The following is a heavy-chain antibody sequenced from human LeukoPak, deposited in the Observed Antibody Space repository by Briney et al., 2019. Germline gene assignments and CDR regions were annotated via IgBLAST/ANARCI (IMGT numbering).Heavy chain of an antibody. Sequence: ASVKVSCKASGYTFTSYGISWVRQAPGQGLEWMGWISAYNGNTNYAQKLQGRVTMTTDTSTSTAYMELRSLRSDDTAVYYCARGFPHRGNYDSSGYYSYFFDYWGQGTLVTVSS. CDR3: ARGFPHRGNYDSSGYYSYFFDY. CDR2: ISAYNGNT. V-gene: IGHV1-18*01. CDR1: GYTFTSYG. D-gene: IGHD3-22*01. J-gene: IGHJ4*02.